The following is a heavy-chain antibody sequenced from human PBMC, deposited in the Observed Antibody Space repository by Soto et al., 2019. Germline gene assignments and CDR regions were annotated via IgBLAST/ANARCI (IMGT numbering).Heavy chain of an antibody. CDR3: ARDRGYYDSSGYWLGNFDY. D-gene: IGHD3-22*01. Sequence: GGSLRLSCAASGFTFSSYSMNWVRQAPGKGLEWVSSISSSSSYIYYADSVKGRFTISRDNAKNSLYLQMNSLRAEDTAVYYCARDRGYYDSSGYWLGNFDYWGQGTLVTVSS. J-gene: IGHJ4*02. V-gene: IGHV3-21*01. CDR2: ISSSSSYI. CDR1: GFTFSSYS.